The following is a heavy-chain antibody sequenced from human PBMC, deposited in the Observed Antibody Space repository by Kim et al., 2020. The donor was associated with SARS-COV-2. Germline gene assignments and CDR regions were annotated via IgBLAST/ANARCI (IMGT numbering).Heavy chain of an antibody. V-gene: IGHV1-69*01. Sequence: KFQGRVTITADESTSTAYMELSSLRSEDTAVYYCARDGSGYSYGLYYFDYWGQGTLVTVSS. CDR3: ARDGSGYSYGLYYFDY. J-gene: IGHJ4*02. D-gene: IGHD5-18*01.